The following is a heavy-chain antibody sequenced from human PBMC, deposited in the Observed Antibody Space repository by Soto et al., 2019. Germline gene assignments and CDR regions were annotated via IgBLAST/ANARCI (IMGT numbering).Heavy chain of an antibody. CDR1: GYTLTELS. Sequence: ASVKVTCKVSGYTLTELSMHWVRQAPGKGLERMGWISAYNGNTNYAQKLQGRVTMTRDTSTSTVYMELSSLRSEDTVVYYCALPYCSSTSCYGDYYYYMDVWGKGTTVTVSS. V-gene: IGHV1-24*01. CDR3: ALPYCSSTSCYGDYYYYMDV. CDR2: ISAYNGNT. J-gene: IGHJ6*03. D-gene: IGHD2-2*01.